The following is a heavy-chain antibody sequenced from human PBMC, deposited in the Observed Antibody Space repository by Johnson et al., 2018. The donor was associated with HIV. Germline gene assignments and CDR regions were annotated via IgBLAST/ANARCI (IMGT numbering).Heavy chain of an antibody. CDR3: ARDQFPNPFSGSEGAGGFDI. J-gene: IGHJ3*02. D-gene: IGHD1-26*01. Sequence: QVQLMESGGGGVQPGRSLRLSCAASGLRFSDYGMHWVRQAPGKGLEWVAGISYDGSNKYYADSVKGRFTISRDNSKNTLYLQMNSLRAEDTAVYYCARDQFPNPFSGSEGAGGFDIWGQGTMVTVSS. CDR1: GLRFSDYG. V-gene: IGHV3-30*03. CDR2: ISYDGSNK.